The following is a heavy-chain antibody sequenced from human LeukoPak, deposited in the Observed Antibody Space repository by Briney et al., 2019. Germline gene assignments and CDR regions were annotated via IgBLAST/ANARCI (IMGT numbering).Heavy chain of an antibody. CDR2: INHSGST. Sequence: SETLSLTCAVYGGSFSGYYWSWIRQPPGKGLEWIGEINHSGSTNYNPSLKSRVTISVDTSKNQFSLKLSSVTAADTAVYYCARGPVRYCSSTSCFGYWFDPWGQGTLVTVSS. V-gene: IGHV4-34*01. CDR1: GGSFSGYY. J-gene: IGHJ5*02. CDR3: ARGPVRYCSSTSCFGYWFDP. D-gene: IGHD2-2*01.